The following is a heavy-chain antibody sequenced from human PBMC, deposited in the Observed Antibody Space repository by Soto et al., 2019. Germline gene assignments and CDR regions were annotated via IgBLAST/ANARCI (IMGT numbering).Heavy chain of an antibody. J-gene: IGHJ4*02. D-gene: IGHD6-19*01. Sequence: GGSLRLSCAASGFTFSSYGMHWVRQAPGKGLEWVAVIWYDGSNKYYADSVKGRFTISRDNSKNTLYLQMNSLRAEDTAVYYCARDQSQWLAYIDYWGQGTLVTVSS. V-gene: IGHV3-33*01. CDR3: ARDQSQWLAYIDY. CDR1: GFTFSSYG. CDR2: IWYDGSNK.